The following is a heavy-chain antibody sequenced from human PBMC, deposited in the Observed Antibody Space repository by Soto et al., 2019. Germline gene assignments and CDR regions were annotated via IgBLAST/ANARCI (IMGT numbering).Heavy chain of an antibody. CDR2: IYYSGST. D-gene: IGHD3-22*01. CDR3: ARRIRYSSGYLDY. V-gene: IGHV4-39*01. J-gene: IGHJ4*02. CDR1: GGSISSSSYY. Sequence: PSETLSLTCTVSGGSISSSSYYWGWIRQPPGKGLEWIGSIYYSGSTYYNPSLKSRVTISVDTSKNQFSLKLSSVTAADTAVYYCARRIRYSSGYLDYWGQGTLVTVSS.